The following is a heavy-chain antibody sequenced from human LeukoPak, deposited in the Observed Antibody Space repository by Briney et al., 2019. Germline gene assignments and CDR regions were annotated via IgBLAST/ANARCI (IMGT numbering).Heavy chain of an antibody. CDR2: INPNSGGT. Sequence: ASVKVSCKASGGTFSSYAISWVRQAPGQGLEWMGWINPNSGGTNYAQKFQGRVTMTRDTSISTAYMELSRVRSDDTAVYYCARRYSSGWYGVDYWGQGTLVTVSS. J-gene: IGHJ4*02. D-gene: IGHD6-19*01. CDR1: GGTFSSYA. V-gene: IGHV1-2*02. CDR3: ARRYSSGWYGVDY.